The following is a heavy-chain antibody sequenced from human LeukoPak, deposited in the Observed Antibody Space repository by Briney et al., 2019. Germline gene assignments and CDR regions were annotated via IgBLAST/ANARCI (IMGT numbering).Heavy chain of an antibody. CDR1: GFALSSYW. CDR2: INLDGSEK. D-gene: IGHD3/OR15-3a*01. J-gene: IGHJ4*02. V-gene: IGHV3-7*01. CDR3: ARDDGFSCYSY. Sequence: GGSLRLSCAASGFALSSYWMTWVRQAPGKGLEWVANINLDGSEKYYVDSVKGRFTISRDNAKNSLYLKMNSLTAEDTGVYYCARDDGFSCYSYWGQGTLVTVSS.